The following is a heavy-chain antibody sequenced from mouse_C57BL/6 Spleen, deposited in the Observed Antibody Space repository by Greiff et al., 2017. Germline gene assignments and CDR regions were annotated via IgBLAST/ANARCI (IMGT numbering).Heavy chain of an antibody. CDR2: IHPGSGST. J-gene: IGHJ3*01. CDR1: GYTFTSYW. CDR3: ARPYYDYDGSWFAY. Sequence: QVQLQQPGAELVKPGASVKMSCKASGYTFTSYWITWVKQRPGQGLEWIGDIHPGSGSTNYNEKFKSKATLTVDTSSSTAYMQLSSLTSEDSAVYYCARPYYDYDGSWFAYWGQGTLVTVSA. V-gene: IGHV1-55*01. D-gene: IGHD2-4*01.